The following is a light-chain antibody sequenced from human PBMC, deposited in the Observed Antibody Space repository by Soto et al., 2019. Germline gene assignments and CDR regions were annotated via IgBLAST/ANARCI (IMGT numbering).Light chain of an antibody. J-gene: IGKJ4*01. CDR2: DAS. CDR3: QQYNSYYPLT. CDR1: QSVSSW. V-gene: IGKV1-5*01. Sequence: DIQMTQAAATLSASVGDRVTITCLPGQSVSSWLAWYQQKLAKAPKLLIYDASSLESGVPSRVSGSGSGTEFTLTISSLQPDDFAPYHCQQYNSYYPLTFGGGTKVAIK.